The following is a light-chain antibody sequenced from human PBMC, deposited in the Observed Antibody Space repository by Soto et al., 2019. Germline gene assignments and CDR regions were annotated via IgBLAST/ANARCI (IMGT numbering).Light chain of an antibody. J-gene: IGKJ2*01. V-gene: IGKV1-39*01. CDR1: QSIGTY. CDR3: QQSYTIPYT. CDR2: AAS. Sequence: DIQMTQSPSSLSASVGDRVTVTCRASQSIGTYANWYQQKPGTAPKLLIYAASRLQSGVPSKFSGSGSGTDFTLTISSLQPEDFVTYYCQQSYTIPYTFGQGTRLEI.